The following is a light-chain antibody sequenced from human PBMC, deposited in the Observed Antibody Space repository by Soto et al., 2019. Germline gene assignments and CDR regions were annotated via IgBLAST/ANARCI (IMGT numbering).Light chain of an antibody. Sequence: EIEMTQSPATLSLAPWERVTLSCRASESVSTNLAWYQQKAGQAPRLLIYGASTRATGIPARISGSGSGTEFTLTISSLQSEDFAVYYCQQYDKWRTFGQGTKVDIK. CDR1: ESVSTN. CDR3: QQYDKWRT. CDR2: GAS. J-gene: IGKJ1*01. V-gene: IGKV3-15*01.